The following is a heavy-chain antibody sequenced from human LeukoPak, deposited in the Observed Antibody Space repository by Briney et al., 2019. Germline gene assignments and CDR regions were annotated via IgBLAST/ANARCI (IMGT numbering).Heavy chain of an antibody. J-gene: IGHJ6*03. D-gene: IGHD3-10*01. CDR3: ARSRYYGSGSYSNYYYYYMDV. CDR2: INPNSGGT. Sequence: ASVKVSCKASGGTFSSYAISWVRQAPGQGLEWMGWINPNSGGTNYAQKFQGRVTMTRDTSISTAYMELSRLRSDDTAVYYCARSRYYGSGSYSNYYYYYMDVWGKGTTVTISS. V-gene: IGHV1-2*02. CDR1: GGTFSSYA.